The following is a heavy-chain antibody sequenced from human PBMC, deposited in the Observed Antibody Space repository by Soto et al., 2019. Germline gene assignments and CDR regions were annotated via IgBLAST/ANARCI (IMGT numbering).Heavy chain of an antibody. J-gene: IGHJ4*02. V-gene: IGHV1-24*01. CDR1: GYTLTELS. CDR2: FDPEDGET. Sequence: ASVKVSRKVSGYTLTELSMHWVRQAPGKGLEWMGGFDPEDGETIYAQKFQGRVTMTEDTSTDTAYMELSSLRSEDTAVYYCATNFKSYGDYFDFDYWGQGTLVTVSS. D-gene: IGHD4-17*01. CDR3: ATNFKSYGDYFDFDY.